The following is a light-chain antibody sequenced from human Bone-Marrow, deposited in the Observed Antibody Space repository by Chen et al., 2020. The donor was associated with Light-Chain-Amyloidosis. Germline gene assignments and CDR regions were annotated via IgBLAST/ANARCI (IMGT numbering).Light chain of an antibody. J-gene: IGKJ2*01. CDR2: KAC. Sequence: DIQMTQSPSALSASVGDRVTITCRASQSISSWLAWYQQKPGKAPKLLIYKACGLERWVPARFSGSGSGTEFTLTITSLQPDDSATSYCEQYTSSPYTFGQGTKLEIK. CDR1: QSISSW. CDR3: EQYTSSPYT. V-gene: IGKV1-5*03.